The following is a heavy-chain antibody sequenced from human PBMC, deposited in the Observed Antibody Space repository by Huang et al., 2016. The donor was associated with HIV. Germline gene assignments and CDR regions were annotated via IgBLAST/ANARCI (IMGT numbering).Heavy chain of an antibody. V-gene: IGHV1-24*01. Sequence: QVQLVESGAELKKPGASVRVSCKVSGYTVSELSLHWVRQAPEKGLEWMGGFDPEEGETIYAQRLQGTGPMTEDTSTNTAYMELSSLRPEDTAVYYCATSTPDVGAGVLRSAFDIWGQGTMVTVSS. CDR3: ATSTPDVGAGVLRSAFDI. CDR1: GYTVSELS. D-gene: IGHD2-15*01. J-gene: IGHJ3*02. CDR2: FDPEEGET.